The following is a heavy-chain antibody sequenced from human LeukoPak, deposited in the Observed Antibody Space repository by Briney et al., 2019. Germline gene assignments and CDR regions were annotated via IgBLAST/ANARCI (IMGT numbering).Heavy chain of an antibody. CDR1: GFTFSSYN. CDR2: ISSSGSTI. V-gene: IGHV3-48*01. J-gene: IGHJ4*02. Sequence: GGSLRLSCAASGFTFSSYNMNWVRQAPGKGLEWVSDISSSGSTIYFADSVKGRFTISRDNAKNSLYLQMNSLRAEDTAVYYCAKAKTQAMVLPGNYWGQGTLVTVSS. D-gene: IGHD5-18*01. CDR3: AKAKTQAMVLPGNY.